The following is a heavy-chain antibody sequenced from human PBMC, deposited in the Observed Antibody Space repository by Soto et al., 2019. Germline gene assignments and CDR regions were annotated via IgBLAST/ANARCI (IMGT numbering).Heavy chain of an antibody. J-gene: IGHJ6*03. CDR3: AKNRGGPYHPYHMDV. D-gene: IGHD2-15*01. CDR2: IFGGGDYA. V-gene: IGHV3-23*01. CDR1: GFTFSSFA. Sequence: EVQLLDSGGGLAQPGGSLRLSCAASGFTFSSFAMGWVRQAPGKGLEWVSVIFGGGDYAYYAESVKGRFTISRDNSKNTLYPQMNSLRAEDAALYYWAKNRGGPYHPYHMDVWGKGTTVTVSS.